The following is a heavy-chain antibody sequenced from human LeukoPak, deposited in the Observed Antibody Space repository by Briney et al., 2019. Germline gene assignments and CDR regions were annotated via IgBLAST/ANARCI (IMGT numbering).Heavy chain of an antibody. CDR1: GGSFSGYY. J-gene: IGHJ4*02. CDR3: ARVRYYDSSGYSPFDY. V-gene: IGHV4-38-2*01. Sequence: SETLSLTCAVYGGSFSGYYWGWIRQPPGKGLEWIGSIYHSGTTYYNPSLKSRVTISVDTSKNQFSLKLNSVTAADTAVYYCARVRYYDSSGYSPFDYWGQGTLVTVSS. D-gene: IGHD3-22*01. CDR2: IYHSGTT.